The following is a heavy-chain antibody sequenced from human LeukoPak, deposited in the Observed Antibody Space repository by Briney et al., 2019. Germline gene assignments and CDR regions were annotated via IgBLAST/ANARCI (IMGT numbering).Heavy chain of an antibody. CDR2: IIPIFGSS. CDR3: ASVTTVTTKGHGAFDI. D-gene: IGHD4-17*01. J-gene: IGHJ3*02. Sequence: SVKVSCKASGGTFSSSAISWVRQAPGQGLEWLGGIIPIFGSSNYAQNFQDRVTITADESTSTAYMELSSLRSEGTAVYYCASVTTVTTKGHGAFDIWGRGTMVTVSS. CDR1: GGTFSSSA. V-gene: IGHV1-69*13.